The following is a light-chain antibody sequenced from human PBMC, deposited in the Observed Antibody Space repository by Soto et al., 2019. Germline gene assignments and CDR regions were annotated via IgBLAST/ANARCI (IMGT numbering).Light chain of an antibody. V-gene: IGKV3-20*01. Sequence: EIVLTQSPGTLSLSPGERATLACRASQSVSTSYLAWYQQKPGQAPRLLIYGASSSATGIPDRFSGTGSGTDFTLTISRLEPEDFAMYYCQHYDTSPPITFGQGTRLEIK. J-gene: IGKJ5*01. CDR3: QHYDTSPPIT. CDR2: GAS. CDR1: QSVSTSY.